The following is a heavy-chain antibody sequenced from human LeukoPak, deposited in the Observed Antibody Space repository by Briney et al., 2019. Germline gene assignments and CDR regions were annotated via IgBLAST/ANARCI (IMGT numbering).Heavy chain of an antibody. J-gene: IGHJ4*02. CDR3: ARDFRFLDDY. Sequence: GGSLRLSCVASGFTFSNYAMHWVRQAPGKGLEWVANIKQDGSEKYYVDSVKGRFTISRDNAKNSLYLQMNSLRAEDTAMYYCARDFRFLDDYWGQGTLVTVSS. CDR2: IKQDGSEK. V-gene: IGHV3-7*01. CDR1: GFTFSNYA. D-gene: IGHD3-3*01.